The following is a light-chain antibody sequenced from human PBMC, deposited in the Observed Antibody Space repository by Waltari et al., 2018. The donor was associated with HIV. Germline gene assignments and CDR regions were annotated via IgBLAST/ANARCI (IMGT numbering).Light chain of an antibody. Sequence: QSVLTQPPSASGTPGQRVAISCSGSSSNIGSNTITWYQQLSGTAPKLLINSNNQRPSGVPDRFSGSKSGTSGSLAISGLQSEDEADYYCAAWVDNRNAVVFGGGTKLTVL. CDR2: SNN. CDR1: SSNIGSNT. CDR3: AAWVDNRNAVV. V-gene: IGLV1-44*01. J-gene: IGLJ2*01.